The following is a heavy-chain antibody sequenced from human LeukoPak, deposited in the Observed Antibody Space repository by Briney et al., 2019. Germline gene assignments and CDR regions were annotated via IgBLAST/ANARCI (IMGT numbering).Heavy chain of an antibody. CDR2: IKQDGSDK. CDR3: ARGYMTADY. Sequence: VGSLILSSVSSGCTFNNYWMIGGLQAPPKGLEWVASIKQDGSDKYYVDFVRGRFTISRDTAKTSLYLQMSSLRAGDTAVYYCARGYMTADYWGEGSLVTVSS. V-gene: IGHV3-7*05. CDR1: GCTFNNYW. D-gene: IGHD2-2*02. J-gene: IGHJ4*02.